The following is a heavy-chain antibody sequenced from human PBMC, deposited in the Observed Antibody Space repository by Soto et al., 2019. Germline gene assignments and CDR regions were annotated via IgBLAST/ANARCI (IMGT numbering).Heavy chain of an antibody. J-gene: IGHJ6*02. D-gene: IGHD3-22*01. CDR1: GGSISSGDYY. V-gene: IGHV4-30-4*01. CDR3: ARAPIPYYYDSSGSSRGMDV. Sequence: LSLTCTGSGGSISSGDYYWSWIRQPPWKGLEWSGYIYYSGSTYYNPSLKSRVTISVDTSKNQFSLKLSSVTAADTAVYYCARAPIPYYYDSSGSSRGMDVWGQGTTVTVSS. CDR2: IYYSGST.